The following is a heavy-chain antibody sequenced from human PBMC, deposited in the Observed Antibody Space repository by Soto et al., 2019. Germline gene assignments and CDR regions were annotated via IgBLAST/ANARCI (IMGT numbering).Heavy chain of an antibody. CDR3: ARAPAALYSSSWYYFDY. CDR2: IYYSGST. Sequence: SETLSLTCTVSGGSIRSYYWSWIRQPPGKGLEWIGYIYYSGSTNYNPSLKSRVTISVDTTKNQFSLKLSSGSAADTAVYYCARAPAALYSSSWYYFDYWGQGTMVTVSS. J-gene: IGHJ4*02. V-gene: IGHV4-59*01. CDR1: GGSIRSYY. D-gene: IGHD6-13*01.